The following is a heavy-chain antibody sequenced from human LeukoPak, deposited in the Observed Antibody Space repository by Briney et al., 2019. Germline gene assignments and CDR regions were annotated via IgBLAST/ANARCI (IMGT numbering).Heavy chain of an antibody. CDR1: GYTFTSYD. CDR2: MNPNSGNT. J-gene: IGHJ4*02. Sequence: ASVKVSCKASGYTFTSYDINWVRQAPGQGLEWMGWMNPNSGNTGYAQKFQGRVTMTRNTSISTAYMELSSLRSEDTAVYYCARVSSSWYRADYWGQGTLVTVSS. CDR3: ARVSSSWYRADY. V-gene: IGHV1-8*01. D-gene: IGHD6-13*01.